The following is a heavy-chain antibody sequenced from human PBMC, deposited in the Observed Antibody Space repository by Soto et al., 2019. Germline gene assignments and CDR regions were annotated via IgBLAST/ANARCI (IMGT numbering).Heavy chain of an antibody. Sequence: SVKVSCKASGGTFSSYAISWVRQAPGQGLEWMGGIIPIFGTANYAQKFQGRVTITADESTSTAYMELSSLRSEDTAVYYCASWDIVVVPAAEGYYYYYGMDVWGQGATVTVSS. D-gene: IGHD2-2*01. CDR3: ASWDIVVVPAAEGYYYYYGMDV. CDR1: GGTFSSYA. V-gene: IGHV1-69*13. CDR2: IIPIFGTA. J-gene: IGHJ6*02.